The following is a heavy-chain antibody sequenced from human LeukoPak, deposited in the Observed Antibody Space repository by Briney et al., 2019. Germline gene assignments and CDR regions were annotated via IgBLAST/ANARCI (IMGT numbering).Heavy chain of an antibody. J-gene: IGHJ6*03. CDR1: VGTFSSYA. CDR2: IIPIFGTX. V-gene: IGHV1-69*05. CDR3: AVGRWLQKLGNSAYYYYYMDV. Sequence: SVTVSFKSSVGTFSSYAISXXXXXXXXGLEWMXGIIPIFGTXNYAQEFQGRVTXTXDESTSTAYMELSSLRSGDTAVYYCAVGRWLQKLGNSAYYYYYMDVWGKGTTVTVSS. D-gene: IGHD5-24*01.